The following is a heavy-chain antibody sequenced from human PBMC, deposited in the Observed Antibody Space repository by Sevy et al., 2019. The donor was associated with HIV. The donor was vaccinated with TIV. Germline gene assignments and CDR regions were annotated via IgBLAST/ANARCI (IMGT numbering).Heavy chain of an antibody. CDR1: GYTFTNYR. J-gene: IGHJ4*02. CDR3: ARAYCSGGSCYSLAY. Sequence: ASVKVSCQASGYTFTNYRIYWVRQAPGQGLEWMGWISPFNGDTNYAQKLQGRVTMITDTSTNTAYMEMRSLRSDETAVYYCARAYCSGGSCYSLAYWGQRTLVTVSS. D-gene: IGHD2-15*01. CDR2: ISPFNGDT. V-gene: IGHV1-18*01.